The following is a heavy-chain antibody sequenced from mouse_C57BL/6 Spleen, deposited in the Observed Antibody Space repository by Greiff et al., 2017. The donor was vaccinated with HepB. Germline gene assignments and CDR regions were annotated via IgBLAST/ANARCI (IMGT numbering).Heavy chain of an antibody. CDR3: ATLENFDY. J-gene: IGHJ2*01. CDR2: IYPGDGDT. Sequence: VQLQQSGPELVKPGASVKISCKASGYAFSSSWMNWVKQRPGKGLEWIGRIYPGDGDTNYNGKFKGKATLTADKSSSTAYMQLSSLTSEDSAVYFCATLENFDYWGQGTTLTVSS. CDR1: GYAFSSSW. V-gene: IGHV1-82*01.